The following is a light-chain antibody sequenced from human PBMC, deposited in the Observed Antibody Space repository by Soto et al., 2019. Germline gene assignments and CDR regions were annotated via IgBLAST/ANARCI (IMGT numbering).Light chain of an antibody. CDR3: QQYYSTPRT. V-gene: IGKV4-1*01. CDR1: QSVSFTSNNKNY. CDR2: WAS. J-gene: IGKJ2*01. Sequence: DIVMTQSPDSLAVSLGERATINCKSNQSVSFTSNNKNYLAWYQQKPGQPPKLLIYWASTRESGVPDRFSGSGSGTDFTLIISSLQAEDVAVYYCQQYYSTPRTFGQGTKVDI.